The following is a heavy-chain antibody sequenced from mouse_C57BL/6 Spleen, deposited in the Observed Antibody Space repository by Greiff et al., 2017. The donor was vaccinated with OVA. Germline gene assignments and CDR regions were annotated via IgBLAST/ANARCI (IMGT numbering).Heavy chain of an antibody. CDR2: IRSKSSNYAT. Sequence: EVQLVESGGGLVQPTGSLKLSCAASGFTFNTYAMHWVRQAPGKGLEWVARIRSKSSNYATYYADSVKDRFTISRDDSQSMLYLQMNNLKTEDTAMYYCVRDGYYGSSYWYFDVWGTGTTVTVSS. V-gene: IGHV10-3*01. CDR1: GFTFNTYA. D-gene: IGHD1-1*01. J-gene: IGHJ1*03. CDR3: VRDGYYGSSYWYFDV.